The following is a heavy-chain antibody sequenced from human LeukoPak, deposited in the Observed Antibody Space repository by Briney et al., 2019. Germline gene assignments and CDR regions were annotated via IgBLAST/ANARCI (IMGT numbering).Heavy chain of an antibody. CDR3: AREPRQGIAAAADY. J-gene: IGHJ4*02. Sequence: GASVKVSCKASGYTFTSYYMHWVRQAPGQGLEWMGMINPSGGSTSYAQKFQGRVTMTRYTSTSTVYMELSSLRSEDTAVDDCAREPRQGIAAAADYWGEGTLL. CDR1: GYTFTSYY. CDR2: INPSGGST. D-gene: IGHD6-13*01. V-gene: IGHV1-46*01.